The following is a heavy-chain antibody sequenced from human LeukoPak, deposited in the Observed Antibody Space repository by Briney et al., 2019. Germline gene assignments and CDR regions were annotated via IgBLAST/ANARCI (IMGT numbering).Heavy chain of an antibody. J-gene: IGHJ4*02. CDR3: ARARGAGPGAHFDY. Sequence: GGSLRLSCAASGFTFSGDYMSWIRQAPGKGLEWVSYISSVGSSTVYADSVKGRFTISRDNAKSSLFLQMNSLRAEDTAVYYCARARGAGPGAHFDYWGQGTPVTVSS. CDR1: GFTFSGDY. CDR2: ISSVGSST. D-gene: IGHD3-10*01. V-gene: IGHV3-11*01.